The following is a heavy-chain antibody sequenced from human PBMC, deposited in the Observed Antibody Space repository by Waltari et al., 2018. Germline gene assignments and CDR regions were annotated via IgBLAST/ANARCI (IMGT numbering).Heavy chain of an antibody. CDR2: MNPYGSEK. V-gene: IGHV3-7*01. J-gene: IGHJ4*02. CDR1: GFRFSVYW. D-gene: IGHD6-19*01. CDR3: AKYREQWLILDY. Sequence: EVQLLESGGDLVQPGGSLRLSCAASGFRFSVYWMNWVRQAPGKGLEWVANMNPYGSEKQYVDSVKGRFPISRDNAKNSLYLQMNSLRAEETAVYYCAKYREQWLILDYWGQGTLVTVSS.